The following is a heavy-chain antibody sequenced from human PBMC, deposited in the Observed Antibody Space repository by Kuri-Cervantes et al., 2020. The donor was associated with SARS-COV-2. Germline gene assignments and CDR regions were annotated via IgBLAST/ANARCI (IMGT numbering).Heavy chain of an antibody. V-gene: IGHV3-23*01. Sequence: GGSLRLSCAASGFSFSYYGMHWVRQAPGKGLEWVSAISGSGGSTYYADSVKGRFTISRDNSKNTLYLQMNSLRAEDTAVYYCAKGTGTMDYWGQGTLVTVSS. CDR1: GFSFSYYG. D-gene: IGHD1-7*01. CDR2: ISGSGGST. J-gene: IGHJ4*02. CDR3: AKGTGTMDY.